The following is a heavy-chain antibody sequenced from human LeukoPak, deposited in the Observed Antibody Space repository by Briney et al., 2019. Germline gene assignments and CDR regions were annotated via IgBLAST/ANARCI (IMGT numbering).Heavy chain of an antibody. J-gene: IGHJ5*02. CDR2: IYWDADK. CDR3: ARKGSVMITFGGVIVPSDNWFDP. CDR1: GFSLSTSGVG. V-gene: IGHV2-5*02. Sequence: SGPTLVNPTQTLTLTCTFSGFSLSTSGVGVGWIRQPPGKAQEWLALIYWDADKRYSPSLKSRLTITKDTSKNQVVLTMTNMDPVDTATYYCARKGSVMITFGGVIVPSDNWFDPWGQGTLVTVSS. D-gene: IGHD3-16*02.